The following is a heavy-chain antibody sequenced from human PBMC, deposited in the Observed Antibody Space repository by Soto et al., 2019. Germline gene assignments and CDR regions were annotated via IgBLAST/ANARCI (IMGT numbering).Heavy chain of an antibody. Sequence: GGSLRLSCAASGFTFSNHDMNWVRQAPGKGLEWVSYISDSSTKIHFAAPVKGRFTISRDDSKNTVYLEMNSLKIEDTAVYYCSTGGYYLDYWGQGAQVTVSS. CDR2: ISDSSTKI. J-gene: IGHJ4*02. CDR1: GFTFSNHD. V-gene: IGHV3-48*01. CDR3: STGGYYLDY.